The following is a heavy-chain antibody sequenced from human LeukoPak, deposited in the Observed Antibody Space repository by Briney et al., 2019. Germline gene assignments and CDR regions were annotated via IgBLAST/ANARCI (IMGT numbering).Heavy chain of an antibody. CDR2: INHSGST. D-gene: IGHD5-12*01. Sequence: SETLSLTCAVYGGSFSGYYWSWLRQPPGKGLEWIGEINHSGSTNYNPSLKSRVTISVDTSKNQFSLKLSSVTAADTAVYYCARDTVVATSYYYFDYWGQGTLVTVSS. CDR1: GGSFSGYY. J-gene: IGHJ4*02. V-gene: IGHV4-34*01. CDR3: ARDTVVATSYYYFDY.